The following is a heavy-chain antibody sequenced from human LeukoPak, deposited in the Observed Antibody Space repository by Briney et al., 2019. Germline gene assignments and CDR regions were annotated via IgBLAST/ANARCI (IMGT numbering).Heavy chain of an antibody. CDR1: GGSISSGGYY. J-gene: IGHJ4*02. Sequence: PSETLSLTCTVSGGSISSGGYYWSWIRQHPGKGLEWIGYIYYSGGTYHNPSLKSRVTISVDTSKNQFSLKLSSVTAADTAVYYCARAHYYDSSFTRSYFDYWGQGTLVTVSS. D-gene: IGHD3-22*01. V-gene: IGHV4-31*03. CDR2: IYYSGGT. CDR3: ARAHYYDSSFTRSYFDY.